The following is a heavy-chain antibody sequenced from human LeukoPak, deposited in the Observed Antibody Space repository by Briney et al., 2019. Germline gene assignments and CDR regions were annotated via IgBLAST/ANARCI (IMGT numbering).Heavy chain of an antibody. CDR2: IIPIFGTA. J-gene: IGHJ6*03. CDR1: GGTFSSYA. Sequence: SVKVSCKASGGTFSSYAISWVRQAPGQGLEWMGGIIPIFGTANYAQKFQGRVTITADESTSTAYMELSSLRSEDTAVYYCARGPWSGYYHYHLDVWGKGTTVTVSS. CDR3: ARGPWSGYYHYHLDV. D-gene: IGHD2-8*02. V-gene: IGHV1-69*13.